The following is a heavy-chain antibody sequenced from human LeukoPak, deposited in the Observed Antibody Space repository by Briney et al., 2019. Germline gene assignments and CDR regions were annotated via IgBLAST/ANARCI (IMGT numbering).Heavy chain of an antibody. D-gene: IGHD3-22*01. CDR1: GFTFSSYG. CDR3: AKEGNYDSSGYFPFDY. Sequence: GGSLRLSCAASGFTFSSYGMHWVRQAPGKGLEWVAVISYDGSNKYYANSVKGRFTIPRDNSKNTLYLQMNSLRAEDTAVYYCAKEGNYDSSGYFPFDYWGQGTLVTVSS. J-gene: IGHJ4*02. CDR2: ISYDGSNK. V-gene: IGHV3-30*18.